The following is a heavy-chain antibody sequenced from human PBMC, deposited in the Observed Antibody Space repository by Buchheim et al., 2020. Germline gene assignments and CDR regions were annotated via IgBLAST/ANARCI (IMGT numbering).Heavy chain of an antibody. CDR3: AKDSGYSYGFPPAYYYYGMDV. CDR2: ISSDGSNK. Sequence: QVQLVESGGGVVQPGRSLRLSCAASGFTFSSYGMHWVRQAPGKGLEWVAVISSDGSNKYYADSVKGRFTISRDNSKNTLYLQMNSLRAEDTAVYYCAKDSGYSYGFPPAYYYYGMDVWGQGTT. CDR1: GFTFSSYG. J-gene: IGHJ6*02. D-gene: IGHD5-18*01. V-gene: IGHV3-30*18.